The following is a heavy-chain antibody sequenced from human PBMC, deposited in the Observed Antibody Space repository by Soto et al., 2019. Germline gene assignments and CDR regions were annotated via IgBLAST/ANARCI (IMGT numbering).Heavy chain of an antibody. D-gene: IGHD5-12*01. V-gene: IGHV4-34*01. CDR3: ARGLKGYSGYDYYYYYYMDV. Sequence: ETLSLTCAVYGGSFSGYYWSWIRQPPGKGLEWIGEINHSGSTNYNPSLKSRVTISVDTSKNQFSLKLSSVTAADTAVYYCARGLKGYSGYDYYYYYYMDVWGKGTTVTVSS. J-gene: IGHJ6*03. CDR1: GGSFSGYY. CDR2: INHSGST.